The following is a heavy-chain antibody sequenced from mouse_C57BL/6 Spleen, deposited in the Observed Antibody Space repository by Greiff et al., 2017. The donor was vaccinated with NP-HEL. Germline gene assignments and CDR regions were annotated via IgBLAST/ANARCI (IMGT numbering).Heavy chain of an antibody. CDR2: IDPSDRET. D-gene: IGHD6-1*01. V-gene: IGHV1-52*01. CDR3: ARSRHDYYAMDY. CDR1: GYTFTSYW. Sequence: QVQLQQPGAELVRPGSSVKLSCKASGYTFTSYWMHWVKQRPIQGLEWIGNIDPSDRETHYNQKFKDKATLTVDKSSSTAYMQLSSLTSEDSAVYYCARSRHDYYAMDYWGQGTSVTVSS. J-gene: IGHJ4*01.